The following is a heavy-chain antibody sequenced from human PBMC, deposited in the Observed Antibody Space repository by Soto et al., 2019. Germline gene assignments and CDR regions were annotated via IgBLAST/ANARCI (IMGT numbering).Heavy chain of an antibody. V-gene: IGHV3-15*01. CDR2: IKSKTDGGTT. Sequence: EVQLVESGGGLVKPGGSLRLSCAASGFTFSNAWMSWVRQAPGKGLEWVGRIKSKTDGGTTDYAAPVKGRFTISRDDSKNTLYLQMNSLKTEDTAVYYCTTLRYCSAGSCSDDYYYYGMDVWGQGTTVTVSS. CDR3: TTLRYCSAGSCSDDYYYYGMDV. D-gene: IGHD2-15*01. J-gene: IGHJ6*02. CDR1: GFTFSNAW.